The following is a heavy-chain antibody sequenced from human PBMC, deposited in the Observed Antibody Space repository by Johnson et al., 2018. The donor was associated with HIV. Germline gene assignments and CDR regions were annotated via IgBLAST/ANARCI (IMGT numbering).Heavy chain of an antibody. D-gene: IGHD1-26*01. CDR3: ARGSWSSGSYGIWYAFDI. CDR2: IYSGGST. V-gene: IGHV3-66*02. CDR1: GFTVSSNY. J-gene: IGHJ3*02. Sequence: VQLVESGGGLVQPGGSLRLSCAASGFTVSSNYMSWVRQAPGKGLEWVSVIYSGGSTYYADSVKGRFAISRDNSKNTLYLQMNSLRAEDTAVYYCARGSWSSGSYGIWYAFDIWGQGTMVTVSS.